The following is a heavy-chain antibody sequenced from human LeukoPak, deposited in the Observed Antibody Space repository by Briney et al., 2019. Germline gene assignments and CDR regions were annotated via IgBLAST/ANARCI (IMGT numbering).Heavy chain of an antibody. CDR2: IYHSGST. J-gene: IGHJ3*02. Sequence: PSETLSLTCTVSGYSISSGYYWGWIRQPPGKGLEWIGSIYHSGSTYYNPSLKSRVTISVDTSKNQFSLKLSSVTAADTVVYYCARDGYNLWAFDIWGQGTMVTVSS. CDR3: ARDGYNLWAFDI. V-gene: IGHV4-38-2*02. D-gene: IGHD5-24*01. CDR1: GYSISSGYY.